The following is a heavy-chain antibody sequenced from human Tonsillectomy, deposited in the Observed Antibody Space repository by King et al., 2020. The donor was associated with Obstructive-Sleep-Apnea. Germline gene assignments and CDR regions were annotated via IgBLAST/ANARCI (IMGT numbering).Heavy chain of an antibody. CDR3: ARRMQWVVHVDY. J-gene: IGHJ4*02. D-gene: IGHD6-19*01. CDR2: ISSSGTTI. Sequence: VQLVESGGGLVKPGGSLRLSCAASGFIFSDYYMSWIRQSPGKGLEWVSYISSSGTTIYYADSVKGRFTISRDNIKNSLYPQRNSLRAEDTAVYYCARRMQWVVHVDYWGQGSLVTVSS. V-gene: IGHV3-11*01. CDR1: GFIFSDYY.